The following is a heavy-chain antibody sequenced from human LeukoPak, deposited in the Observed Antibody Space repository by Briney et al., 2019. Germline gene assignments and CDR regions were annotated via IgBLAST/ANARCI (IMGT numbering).Heavy chain of an antibody. Sequence: ASVKVSCKASGYTFTGYYMHWVRQAPGQGLEWLGWINHNSGSTNYAQSFQGRVTMTRDTSISTPYMELSRLRSEDTAVYYCARGYSSGWYLLGYWGQGTLVTVSS. V-gene: IGHV1-2*02. CDR2: INHNSGST. D-gene: IGHD6-19*01. CDR1: GYTFTGYY. J-gene: IGHJ4*02. CDR3: ARGYSSGWYLLGY.